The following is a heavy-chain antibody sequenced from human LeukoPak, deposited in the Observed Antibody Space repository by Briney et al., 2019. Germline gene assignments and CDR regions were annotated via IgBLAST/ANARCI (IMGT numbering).Heavy chain of an antibody. CDR3: ARGFCSSPRDY. D-gene: IGHD6-13*01. V-gene: IGHV1-2*06. CDR1: GYTFTGYY. CDR2: INPNSGGT. Sequence: VSVKVSCKASGYTFTGYYMHWVRQAPGPGLEWMGRINPNSGGTNYAQKFQGRVTMTRDTSISTAYMVLSRLRSDDTAVYYCARGFCSSPRDYWGQGTLVTVSS. J-gene: IGHJ4*02.